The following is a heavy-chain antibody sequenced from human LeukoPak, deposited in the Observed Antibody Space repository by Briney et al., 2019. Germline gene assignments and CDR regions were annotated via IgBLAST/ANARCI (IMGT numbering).Heavy chain of an antibody. CDR2: IKQDASEE. CDR3: VRDRGRASVDY. J-gene: IGHJ4*02. Sequence: GGSLRLSCAASGFTFAGYWISWVRQAPGKGLEWVANIKQDASEEYYVDSVKGRFTISRDSAKNSLYLQMNSLRAEDTAVYYCVRDRGRASVDYWGQGTLATVSS. CDR1: GFTFAGYW. D-gene: IGHD1-26*01. V-gene: IGHV3-7*01.